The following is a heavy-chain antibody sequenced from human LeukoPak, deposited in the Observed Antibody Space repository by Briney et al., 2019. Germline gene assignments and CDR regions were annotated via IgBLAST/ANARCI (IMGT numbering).Heavy chain of an antibody. CDR2: ISWNSGST. CDR1: GFTFDDYA. J-gene: IGHJ4*02. D-gene: IGHD2-2*01. V-gene: IGHV3-9*01. Sequence: GGSLRLSCAASGFTFDDYAMHWVRQAPGKGLEWVSGISWNSGSTGYADSVKGRFTISRDNAKNSLYLQMNSLRAEDTAVYYCAKDRDCSSDSCYFDYWGQGTLVTVSS. CDR3: AKDRDCSSDSCYFDY.